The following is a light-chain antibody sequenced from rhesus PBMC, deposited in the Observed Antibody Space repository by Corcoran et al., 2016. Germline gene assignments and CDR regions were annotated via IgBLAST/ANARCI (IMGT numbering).Light chain of an antibody. Sequence: EIVMTQSPATLSLSPGETATLSCRASQSVGTYLAWYQQKPGQAPKPLVHSAFFRATGIPDRFSGSGSRTDFTLTITSLEPEDVGVYHCQQYHDLLPTFGQGTKVEIK. CDR1: QSVGTY. CDR3: QQYHDLLPT. J-gene: IGKJ1*01. V-gene: IGKV3-40*03. CDR2: SAF.